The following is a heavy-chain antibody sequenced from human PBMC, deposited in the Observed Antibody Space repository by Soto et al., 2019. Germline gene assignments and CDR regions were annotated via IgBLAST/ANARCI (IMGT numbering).Heavy chain of an antibody. J-gene: IGHJ5*02. CDR3: ARGGYDFWSGYKKWFDP. Sequence: ASVKVSCKAIGYSFTSHYMHWVRQAPGQGLEWMGTIYPGGVNIGYAQKFKGRVTISVDTSKNQFSLKLSSVTAAGTAVYYCARGGYDFWSGYKKWFDPWGQGTLVTVSS. CDR1: GYSFTSHY. CDR2: IYPGGVNI. V-gene: IGHV1-46*01. D-gene: IGHD3-3*01.